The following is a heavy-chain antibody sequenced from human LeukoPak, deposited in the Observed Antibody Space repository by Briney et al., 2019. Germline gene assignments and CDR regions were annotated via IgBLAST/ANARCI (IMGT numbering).Heavy chain of an antibody. CDR1: GFTFSKYS. Sequence: PGGSLRLSCVASGFTFSKYSMHWVRQIPGKGLEYVSALNDDGDRTYYADSVKARFTISRDNAKNSLYLQMNSLRAEDTAVYYCVREVRREGDQFDYWGQGTLVTVSS. CDR3: VREVRREGDQFDY. D-gene: IGHD2-21*01. CDR2: LNDDGDRT. V-gene: IGHV3-64*02. J-gene: IGHJ4*02.